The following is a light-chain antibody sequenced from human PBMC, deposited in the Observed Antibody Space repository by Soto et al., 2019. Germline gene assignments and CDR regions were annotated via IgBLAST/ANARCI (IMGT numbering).Light chain of an antibody. J-gene: IGLJ1*01. CDR2: SNN. CDR1: SSNIGSNT. CDR3: AAWDDSLSGYV. V-gene: IGLV1-44*01. Sequence: QSVLTQPPSASGTPGQRVTISCSGISSNIGSNTVNWYQQLPGTAPKLLIYSNNQRPSGVPDRFSGSKSGTSASLAISGLQSEDEADYYCAAWDDSLSGYVFGTRTKLTVL.